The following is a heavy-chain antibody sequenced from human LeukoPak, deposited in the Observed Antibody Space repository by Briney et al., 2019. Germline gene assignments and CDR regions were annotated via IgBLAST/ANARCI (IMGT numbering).Heavy chain of an antibody. J-gene: IGHJ4*02. Sequence: PGGSLRLSCAVSGFTVSSNYMSWVRQAPGKGLEWVSLIYSGGGTYHADSVRGRFTISRDDSKNTLYLQMNSLRAEDTAVYYCVRRAGGYSHPYDYWGQGTLVTVSS. CDR1: GFTVSSNY. CDR2: IYSGGGT. V-gene: IGHV3-53*01. D-gene: IGHD4-23*01. CDR3: VRRAGGYSHPYDY.